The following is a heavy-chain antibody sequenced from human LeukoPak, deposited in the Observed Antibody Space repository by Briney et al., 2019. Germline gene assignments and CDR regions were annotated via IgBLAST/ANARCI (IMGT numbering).Heavy chain of an antibody. CDR3: ARDPSFDSYYGSGSYLNWFDP. Sequence: GGSLRLSCAASGFTFSSYGMHWVRQAPGKGLEWVAVISYDGSNKYYADSVKGRFTISRDNSKNTLYLQMNSLRSDDTAVYYCARDPSFDSYYGSGSYLNWFDPWGQGTLVTVSS. CDR2: ISYDGSNK. CDR1: GFTFSSYG. J-gene: IGHJ5*02. D-gene: IGHD3-10*01. V-gene: IGHV3-30*03.